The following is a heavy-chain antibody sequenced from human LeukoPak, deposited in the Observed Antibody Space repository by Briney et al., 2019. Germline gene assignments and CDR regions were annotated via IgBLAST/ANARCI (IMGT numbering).Heavy chain of an antibody. CDR2: INPSAGNT. CDR3: ARIRDGYNDVYDI. Sequence: ASVKVSCKASGYTFTSYYMHWVRQAPGQGLEWMGIINPSAGNTNYAQRFQGRVTMTRNTSTSTVYMELSSLRSEDTAVYYCARIRDGYNDVYDIWGQGTMVTVPS. CDR1: GYTFTSYY. V-gene: IGHV1-46*01. J-gene: IGHJ3*02. D-gene: IGHD5-24*01.